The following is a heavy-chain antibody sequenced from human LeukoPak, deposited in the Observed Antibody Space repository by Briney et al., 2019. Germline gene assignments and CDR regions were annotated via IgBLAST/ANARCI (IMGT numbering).Heavy chain of an antibody. CDR1: GFTFDDYA. CDR2: ISWNSGSI. Sequence: GRSLRLSGAASGFTFDDYAMHWVRQAPGKGLEWVSGISWNSGSIGYADSVKGRFTISRDNAKNSLYLQMNSLRAEDTALYYCAKLTCSGGSCYSGWFDPWGQGTLVTVSS. J-gene: IGHJ5*02. CDR3: AKLTCSGGSCYSGWFDP. V-gene: IGHV3-9*01. D-gene: IGHD2-15*01.